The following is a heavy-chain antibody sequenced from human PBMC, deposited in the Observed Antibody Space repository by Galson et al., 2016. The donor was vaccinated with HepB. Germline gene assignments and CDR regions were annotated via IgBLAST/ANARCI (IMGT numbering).Heavy chain of an antibody. V-gene: IGHV3-73*01. CDR3: SSRDFTHYGVDY. Sequence: SLRLSCAGSGFIFSGSVMHWVRQASGKGLEWVGRLRSKTHSSATAYATSVEGRFTISRDDSKNTTYLLMNSLKTEDTAVYYCSSRDFTHYGVDYWGLGTLVIVSS. D-gene: IGHD3-16*01. J-gene: IGHJ4*02. CDR2: LRSKTHSSAT. CDR1: GFIFSGSV.